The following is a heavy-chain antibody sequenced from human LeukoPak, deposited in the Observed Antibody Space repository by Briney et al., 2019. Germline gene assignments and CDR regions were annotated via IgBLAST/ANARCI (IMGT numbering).Heavy chain of an antibody. V-gene: IGHV4-30-4*01. J-gene: IGHJ6*02. CDR1: GGSISSGDYY. D-gene: IGHD2-2*01. Sequence: SQTLSPTCTVSGGSISSGDYYWSWIRQPPGKGLEWIGYIYYSGSTYYNPSLKSRVTISVDTSKNQFSLKLSSVIAADTAVYYCARDSTPAYYYGMDVWGQGTTVTVSS. CDR3: ARDSTPAYYYGMDV. CDR2: IYYSGST.